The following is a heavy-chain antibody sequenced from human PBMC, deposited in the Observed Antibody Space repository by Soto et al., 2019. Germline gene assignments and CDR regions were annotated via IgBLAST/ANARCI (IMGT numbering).Heavy chain of an antibody. CDR2: INHSGST. CDR1: GGSFSGYY. D-gene: IGHD1-26*01. Sequence: QVQLQQWGAGLLKPSETLSLTCAVYGGSFSGYYWSWIRQPPGKGLEWIGEINHSGSTNYNPSLKSRVTISVDTSKNQFSLKLSSVTAADTAVYYCARSRRHSGSHQLRGMDVWGQGTTVTVSS. CDR3: ARSRRHSGSHQLRGMDV. V-gene: IGHV4-34*01. J-gene: IGHJ6*02.